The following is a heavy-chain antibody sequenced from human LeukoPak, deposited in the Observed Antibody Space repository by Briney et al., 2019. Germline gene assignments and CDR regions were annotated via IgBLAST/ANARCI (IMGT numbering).Heavy chain of an antibody. D-gene: IGHD2-2*02. CDR2: IYHSGST. J-gene: IGHJ4*02. Sequence: SETLSLTCAVSGYSISSGYCWGWIRQPPGKGLEWIGSIYHSGSTYYNPSLKSRVTISVDTSKNQFSLKLSSVTAADTAVYYCARICSSTSCYTSTTDYWGQGTLVTVSS. CDR3: ARICSSTSCYTSTTDY. CDR1: GYSISSGYC. V-gene: IGHV4-38-2*01.